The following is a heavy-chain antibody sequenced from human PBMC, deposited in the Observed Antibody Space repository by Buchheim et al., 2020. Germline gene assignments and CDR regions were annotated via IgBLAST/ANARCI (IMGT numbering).Heavy chain of an antibody. J-gene: IGHJ3*02. D-gene: IGHD3-16*01. Sequence: QVQLLESGGGVVQPGRSLRLSCAASGFTFSSYGMHWVRQAPGKGLEWVALISYDGSGKYYADSVKGRFTISRANSKNTLYLQMNSLTAEETAVYYCGGYGGTAFDIWGQGT. CDR2: ISYDGSGK. V-gene: IGHV3-30*03. CDR3: GGYGGTAFDI. CDR1: GFTFSSYG.